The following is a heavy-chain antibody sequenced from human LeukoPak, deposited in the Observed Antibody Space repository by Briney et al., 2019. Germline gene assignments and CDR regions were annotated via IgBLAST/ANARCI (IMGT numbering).Heavy chain of an antibody. J-gene: IGHJ4*02. D-gene: IGHD3-10*02. Sequence: GGSLRLSCAASGFSFSTCAMNWVRQAPGKGLEWVSAISGSGSNTYYAGSVKGRFTISRDNSKTTLYLQMNSLGAEDTALYYCAKDVRGYNRPFDYWGQGTLVTVSS. CDR1: GFSFSTCA. V-gene: IGHV3-23*01. CDR2: ISGSGSNT. CDR3: AKDVRGYNRPFDY.